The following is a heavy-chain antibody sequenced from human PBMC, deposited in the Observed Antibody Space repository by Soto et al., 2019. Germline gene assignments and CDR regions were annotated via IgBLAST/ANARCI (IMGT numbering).Heavy chain of an antibody. CDR2: INDSGST. CDR3: ARGGYGGNSGLGHLDS. J-gene: IGHJ4*02. Sequence: QVQLQQWGAGLLKPSETLSLTCAVYGGSFSGYYWSWIRQPPGEGLEWIGEINDSGSTNYNPSLEGRVTISVDTSKNQFSLKVSSVTAADTAVYYCARGGYGGNSGLGHLDSWGQGTLVTVSS. CDR1: GGSFSGYY. V-gene: IGHV4-34*01. D-gene: IGHD2-21*02.